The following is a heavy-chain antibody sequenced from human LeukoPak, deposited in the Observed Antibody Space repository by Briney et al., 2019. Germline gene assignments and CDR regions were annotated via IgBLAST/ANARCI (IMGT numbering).Heavy chain of an antibody. V-gene: IGHV3-15*01. D-gene: IGHD3-16*02. CDR3: TADYDYVWGSYRRSPVDY. CDR2: IKSKTDGGTT. J-gene: IGHJ4*02. Sequence: GGSLRLSCAASGFTFSNAWMSWVRQAPGKGLEWVGRIKSKTDGGTTDYAAPVKGRFTISRDDSKNTLYLQMNSLKTEDTAVYYCTADYDYVWGSYRRSPVDYWGQGTLVTVSS. CDR1: GFTFSNAW.